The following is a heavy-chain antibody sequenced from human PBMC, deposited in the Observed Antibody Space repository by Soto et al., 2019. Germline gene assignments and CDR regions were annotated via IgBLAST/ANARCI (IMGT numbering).Heavy chain of an antibody. Sequence: SVMVSCTASGGTFSSYAISWVRQAPGPGLEWMGGIIPIFGTANYAQKFQGRVTITADESTSTAYMELSSLRSEDTAVYYCARFIGPRVAATRYFDYWGQGTLVTVSS. D-gene: IGHD2-15*01. J-gene: IGHJ4*02. CDR3: ARFIGPRVAATRYFDY. CDR2: IIPIFGTA. V-gene: IGHV1-69*13. CDR1: GGTFSSYA.